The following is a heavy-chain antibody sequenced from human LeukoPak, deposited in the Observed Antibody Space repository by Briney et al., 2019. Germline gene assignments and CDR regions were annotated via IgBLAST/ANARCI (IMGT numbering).Heavy chain of an antibody. CDR3: ARDEDSGRNYFDY. Sequence: SETLSLTCTVSGYSISSGYYWGWIRQPPGKGLEWIGSIYHSGSTYYNPSLKSRVTISVDTSKNQFSLQLSSLTPEDTAVYYCARDEDSGRNYFDYWGQGTLVTVSS. J-gene: IGHJ4*02. CDR2: IYHSGST. V-gene: IGHV4-38-2*02. D-gene: IGHD3-10*01. CDR1: GYSISSGYY.